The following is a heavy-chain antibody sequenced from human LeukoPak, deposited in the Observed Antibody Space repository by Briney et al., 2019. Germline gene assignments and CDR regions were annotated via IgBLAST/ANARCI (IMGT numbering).Heavy chain of an antibody. D-gene: IGHD1-7*01. Sequence: SETLSLTCTVSGGSISSYYWSWIRQPAGKGLEWIGRIYTSGSTNYNPSLKSRVTMSVDTSKNQFSLKLSSVTAADTAVYYCARGKTNSRELPKYYYYMDVWGKGTTVTVSS. V-gene: IGHV4-4*07. CDR2: IYTSGST. J-gene: IGHJ6*03. CDR1: GGSISSYY. CDR3: ARGKTNSRELPKYYYYMDV.